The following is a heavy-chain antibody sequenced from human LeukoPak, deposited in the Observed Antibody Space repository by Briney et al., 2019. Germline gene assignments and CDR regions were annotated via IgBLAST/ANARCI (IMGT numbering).Heavy chain of an antibody. Sequence: PSETLSLTCTVSGGSISSYYWSWIRQPPGKGLEWIGYIYYSGSTNYTPSLKSRVTISVDTSKNQFSLKLSSVTAADTAVYYCARQASPYSGSFGAFDIWGQGTMVTVSS. CDR1: GGSISSYY. CDR3: ARQASPYSGSFGAFDI. CDR2: IYYSGST. V-gene: IGHV4-59*01. J-gene: IGHJ3*02. D-gene: IGHD1-26*01.